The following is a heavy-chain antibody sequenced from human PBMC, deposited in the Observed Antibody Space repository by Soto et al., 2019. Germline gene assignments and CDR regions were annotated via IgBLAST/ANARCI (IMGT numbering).Heavy chain of an antibody. J-gene: IGHJ4*02. CDR3: ARGIGDYGESGY. Sequence: KQRGASVKVSCKAPGSTFTSNGISWVRQAPGQGLEWMGWISAYNGNTNYAQKLQGRVTMTTDTSTSTAYMELSSVTAADTAVYYCARGIGDYGESGYWGQGTLVTVSS. D-gene: IGHD4-17*01. CDR2: ISAYNGNT. CDR1: GSTFTSNG. V-gene: IGHV1-18*01.